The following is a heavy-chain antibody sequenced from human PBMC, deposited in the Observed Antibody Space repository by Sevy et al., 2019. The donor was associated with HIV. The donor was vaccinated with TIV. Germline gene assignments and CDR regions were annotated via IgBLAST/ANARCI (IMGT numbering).Heavy chain of an antibody. Sequence: GGSLRLSCAASGFTFDDYAMHWVRHAPGKGLEWVSGISWHSGRIGYADSVQGRFTISRDNAKNSLYLQMNSLRAEDTALYYCAKEAGATNYYFDCWGQGTLVTVSS. D-gene: IGHD1-26*01. CDR1: GFTFDDYA. CDR3: AKEAGATNYYFDC. V-gene: IGHV3-9*01. CDR2: ISWHSGRI. J-gene: IGHJ4*02.